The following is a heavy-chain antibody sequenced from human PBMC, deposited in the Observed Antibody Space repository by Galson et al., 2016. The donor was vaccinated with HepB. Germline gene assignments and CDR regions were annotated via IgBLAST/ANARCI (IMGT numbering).Heavy chain of an antibody. CDR2: INESGST. D-gene: IGHD3-22*01. CDR1: GGSISSNNW. CDR3: ARDGGGFYDSSGYIGGAFDI. V-gene: IGHV4-4*02. J-gene: IGHJ3*02. Sequence: SETLSLTCAVSGGSISSNNWWSWVRQPPGKGLEWIGEINESGSTNYNPSLKSRVTISVDKSKNQLSLKLNSVTAADTAVYYCARDGGGFYDSSGYIGGAFDIWGQGTMVTVSS.